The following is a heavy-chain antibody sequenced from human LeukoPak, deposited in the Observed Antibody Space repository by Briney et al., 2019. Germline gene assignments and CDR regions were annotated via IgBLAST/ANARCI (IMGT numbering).Heavy chain of an antibody. Sequence: PGGSLRLSCTASGFPFIEYSMNWVRHAPGKGLEWILYTGIDSGNTTYADSVRSRFTLSTDKAKTSLYLQLTSMRVEDTAVYYCARDHNYAFDNWGQGTLVSVAS. V-gene: IGHV3-48*01. D-gene: IGHD1-1*01. J-gene: IGHJ4*02. CDR3: ARDHNYAFDN. CDR1: GFPFIEYS. CDR2: TGIDSGNT.